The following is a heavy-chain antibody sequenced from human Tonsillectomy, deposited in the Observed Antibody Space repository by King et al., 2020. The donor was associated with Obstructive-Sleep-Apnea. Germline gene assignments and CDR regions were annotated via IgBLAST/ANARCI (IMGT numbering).Heavy chain of an antibody. Sequence: VQLVESGAEVKKPGESLKISCKGSGYSFATYWIGWVRQMPGKGLEWMGIIDPGDSDTRYSPSFQGQGTHSAEKSISTASLQWSSLKASDTAMYYCARHLISGSSPRFDYWGQGTLVTVSS. CDR1: GYSFATYW. CDR3: ARHLISGSSPRFDY. V-gene: IGHV5-51*01. D-gene: IGHD3-10*01. CDR2: IDPGDSDT. J-gene: IGHJ4*01.